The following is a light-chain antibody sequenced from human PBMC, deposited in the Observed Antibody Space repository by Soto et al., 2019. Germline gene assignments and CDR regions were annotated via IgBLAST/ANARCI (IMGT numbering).Light chain of an antibody. Sequence: EIVLKQSPGTLSLSPGERATLSCRASQSVSSTSLAWYQQKPGQPPRLLIFGAYSSATDIPDRFSGSGSVIDFTLTISRLEPDDIAVYYCQQIGHSPPKYTFGPGTKLEI. CDR2: GAY. CDR3: QQIGHSPPKYT. CDR1: QSVSSTS. V-gene: IGKV3-20*01. J-gene: IGKJ2*01.